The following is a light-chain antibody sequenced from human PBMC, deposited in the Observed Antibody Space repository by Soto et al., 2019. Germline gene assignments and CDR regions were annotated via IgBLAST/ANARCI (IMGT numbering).Light chain of an antibody. CDR3: QHYNIYSEA. CDR1: QTISSW. J-gene: IGKJ1*01. Sequence: DIQMTQSPSTLSGSVGDRVTITCRASQTISSWLAWYQQKPGKAPKLLIYKASTLKSGVPSRFSGSGSGTEFTLTISSLQPDDFATYYCQHYNIYSEAFGQGTNADIK. V-gene: IGKV1-5*03. CDR2: KAS.